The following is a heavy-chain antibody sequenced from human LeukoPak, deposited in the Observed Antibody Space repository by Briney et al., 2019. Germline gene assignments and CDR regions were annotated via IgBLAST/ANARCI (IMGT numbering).Heavy chain of an antibody. J-gene: IGHJ6*02. CDR1: GGSFSGYY. V-gene: IGHV4-34*01. CDR3: AREVMYCSGGSCYFYYYGMDV. Sequence: PSETLSLTCAVYGGSFSGYYWSWIRQPPGKGLEWIGEINHSGSTNYNPSLKSRVTISVDTSKNQFSLKLSSVTAADTAVYYCAREVMYCSGGSCYFYYYGMDVWGQGTTVTVSS. D-gene: IGHD2-15*01. CDR2: INHSGST.